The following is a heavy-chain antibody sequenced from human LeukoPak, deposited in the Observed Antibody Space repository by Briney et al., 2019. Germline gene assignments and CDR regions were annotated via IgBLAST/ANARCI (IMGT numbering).Heavy chain of an antibody. CDR3: AKDRLGPFDY. Sequence: PGGSLRLSCAASGFTFSSYALSWVRQAPGKGLEWVSGISGSASTTYDADSVKGRFTISRDNSKNTLYLQMNSLRAEDTAVYYCAKDRLGPFDYWGQGTPVTVSS. V-gene: IGHV3-23*01. CDR2: ISGSASTT. D-gene: IGHD6-19*01. J-gene: IGHJ4*02. CDR1: GFTFSSYA.